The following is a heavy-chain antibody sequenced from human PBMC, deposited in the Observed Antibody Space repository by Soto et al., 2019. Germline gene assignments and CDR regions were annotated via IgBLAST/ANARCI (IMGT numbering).Heavy chain of an antibody. CDR3: AKAVWRYWYFDL. CDR1: GFTFSSYG. J-gene: IGHJ2*01. Sequence: QVQLVESGGGVVQPGRSLRLSCAASGFTFSSYGMEWVRQAPDKGLEWVAVISYDGSNKYYADSVKGRFTISRDDSKNTLWLQMNSLRHEDTAVYYCAKAVWRYWYFDLWGRGTLVTVSS. V-gene: IGHV3-30*18. CDR2: ISYDGSNK.